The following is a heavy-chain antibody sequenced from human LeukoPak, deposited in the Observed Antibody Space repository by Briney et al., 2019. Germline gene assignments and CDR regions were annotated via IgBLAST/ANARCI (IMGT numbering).Heavy chain of an antibody. CDR3: ARNPQAGTLDY. CDR2: IYHSGST. Sequence: SEILSLTCAVSGYSISSGYYWGWIRPPPGKGLEWIGSIYHSGSTYYNPSLKSRVTISVDTSKNQFSLKLSSVTAADTAVYYCARNPQAGTLDYWGQGTLVTVSS. J-gene: IGHJ4*02. D-gene: IGHD6-19*01. V-gene: IGHV4-38-2*01. CDR1: GYSISSGYY.